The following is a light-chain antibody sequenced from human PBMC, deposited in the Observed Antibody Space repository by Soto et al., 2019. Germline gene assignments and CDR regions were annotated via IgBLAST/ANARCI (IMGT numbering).Light chain of an antibody. J-gene: IGKJ4*01. Sequence: EIVLTQSPATLSLSPGERATLSCRASQSVSSYLAWYQQKPGQPPRLLIYDTSNRATGIPARFSGSGSGTDFTLTISSLEPEDFAVYYCQHRSNWPPFTFGGGTKVEIK. CDR3: QHRSNWPPFT. CDR1: QSVSSY. V-gene: IGKV3-11*01. CDR2: DTS.